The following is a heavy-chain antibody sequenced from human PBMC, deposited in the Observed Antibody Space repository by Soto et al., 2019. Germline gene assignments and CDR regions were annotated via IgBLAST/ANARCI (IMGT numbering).Heavy chain of an antibody. D-gene: IGHD3-22*01. V-gene: IGHV3-9*01. Sequence: EVQLVESGGGLVQPGRSLRLSCAASGFTFDDYAMHWVRQAPGKGLEWVSGINWNSGSIGYAESVKGRFTISRDNAKNSLYLQMNSLRTEDTALYYCAKGYNYDRSGNPDYWGQGTLVTVSS. CDR3: AKGYNYDRSGNPDY. CDR2: INWNSGSI. CDR1: GFTFDDYA. J-gene: IGHJ4*02.